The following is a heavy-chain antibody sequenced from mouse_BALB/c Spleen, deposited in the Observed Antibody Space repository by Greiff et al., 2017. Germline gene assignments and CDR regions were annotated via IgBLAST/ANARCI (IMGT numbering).Heavy chain of an antibody. Sequence: EVKLQESGPSLVKPSQTLSLTCSVTGDSITSGYWNWIRKFPGNKLEYMGYISYSGSTYYNPSLKSRISITRDTSKNQYYLQLNSVTTEDTATYYCARYSSTYWYFDVWGAGTTVTVSS. V-gene: IGHV3-8*02. J-gene: IGHJ1*01. CDR1: GDSITSGY. CDR2: ISYSGST. D-gene: IGHD1-1*01. CDR3: ARYSSTYWYFDV.